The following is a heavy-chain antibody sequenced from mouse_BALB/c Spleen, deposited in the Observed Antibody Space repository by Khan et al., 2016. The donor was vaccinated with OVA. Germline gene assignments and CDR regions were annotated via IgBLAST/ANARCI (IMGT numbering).Heavy chain of an antibody. CDR1: GFSLTDYG. CDR2: IWGDGST. Sequence: QVQLKESGPGLVAPSQSLSITCTVSGFSLTDYGVNWIRQPPGKGLEWLGMIWGDGSTDYNSALKSRLSISRDNSKSQVFLKMNSLQTDDTARYYCAREGNGYYEFASWGQGTLVTVSA. D-gene: IGHD2-3*01. CDR3: AREGNGYYEFAS. V-gene: IGHV2-6-7*01. J-gene: IGHJ3*01.